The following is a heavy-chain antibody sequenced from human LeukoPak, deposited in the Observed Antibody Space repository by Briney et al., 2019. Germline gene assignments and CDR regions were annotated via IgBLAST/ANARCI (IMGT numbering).Heavy chain of an antibody. V-gene: IGHV4-61*02. CDR3: ARRQSGSYYYYYMDV. CDR1: GGSISSGSYY. CDR2: IYTSGST. J-gene: IGHJ6*03. D-gene: IGHD1-26*01. Sequence: SETLSLTCTVSGGSISSGSYYWSWIRQPAGTGLEWIGRIYTSGSTNYNPSLKSRVTISVDTSKNQFSLKLSSVTAADTAVYYCARRQSGSYYYYYMDVWGKGTTVTVSS.